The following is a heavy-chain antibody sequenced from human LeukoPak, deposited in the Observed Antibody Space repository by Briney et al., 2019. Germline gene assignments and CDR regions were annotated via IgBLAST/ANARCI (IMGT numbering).Heavy chain of an antibody. V-gene: IGHV4-39*01. CDR2: IYYSGIT. Sequence: SETLSLTCTVSGDSIITSGYYWGWVRQPPGGGLEWLGSIYYSGITHYNPSLKRRVTIYVDTSRIQFSLHLHSVTAADTAVFYCARSDYYDYRQIDFWGQGTLVTVSS. J-gene: IGHJ4*02. CDR1: GDSIITSGYY. CDR3: ARSDYYDYRQIDF. D-gene: IGHD3-16*01.